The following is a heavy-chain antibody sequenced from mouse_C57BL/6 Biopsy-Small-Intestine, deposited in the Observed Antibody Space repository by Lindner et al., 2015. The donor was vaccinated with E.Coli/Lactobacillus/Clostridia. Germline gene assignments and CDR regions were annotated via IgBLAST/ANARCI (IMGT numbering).Heavy chain of an antibody. J-gene: IGHJ4*01. CDR3: ARDRPLYCTNGVCYTRGWFDT. CDR2: INPNSGGT. CDR1: GYTFTAYY. D-gene: IGHD1-1*02. Sequence: SVKVSCKGSGYTFTAYYLHWVRQAPGQGLEWMGWINPNSGGTNFAQKFQGRVTMTRDTSISTAYMELSRLTSDDSAVYYCARDRPLYCTNGVCYTRGWFDTWGQGSLVTVSS. V-gene: IGHV1-22*01.